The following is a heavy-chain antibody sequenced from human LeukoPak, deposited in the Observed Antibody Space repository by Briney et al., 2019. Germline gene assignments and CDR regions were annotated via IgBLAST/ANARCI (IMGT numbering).Heavy chain of an antibody. CDR2: IYHSGST. Sequence: PSETLSLTCTVSGYSISSGYYWGWIRQPPGKGLEWIGSIYHSGSTYYNPSLKSRVTISVDTSKNQFSLKLRSVTAADTAVYYCASGPNQQWLVFKPKPGQYYFDYWGQGTLVTVSS. V-gene: IGHV4-38-2*02. CDR3: ASGPNQQWLVFKPKPGQYYFDY. J-gene: IGHJ4*02. D-gene: IGHD6-19*01. CDR1: GYSISSGYY.